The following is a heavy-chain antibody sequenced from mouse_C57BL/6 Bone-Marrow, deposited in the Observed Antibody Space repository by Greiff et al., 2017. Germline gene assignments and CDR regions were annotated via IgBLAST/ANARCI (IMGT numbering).Heavy chain of an antibody. J-gene: IGHJ3*01. V-gene: IGHV5-6*02. D-gene: IGHD2-4*01. CDR2: ISSGGSYT. CDR3: ARRDYDWFAY. CDR1: GFTFSSYG. Sequence: EVKLVESGGDLVKPGGSLKLSCAASGFTFSSYGMSWVRQTPDKRLEWVATISSGGSYTYYPDSVKGRFPISRDNAKNTLYLQMSSLKSEDTAMYYCARRDYDWFAYWGQGTLVTVSA.